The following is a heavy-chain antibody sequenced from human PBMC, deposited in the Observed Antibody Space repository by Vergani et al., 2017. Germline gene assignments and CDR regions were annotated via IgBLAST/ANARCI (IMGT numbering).Heavy chain of an antibody. Sequence: QVQLMQSGPVMKKPGGSLKVSCQASESTFSDYNIHWVRQAPGQGLQWMGWISPKTGDTDYLQRFQDRVTMTRAASTKTVYLKMTRLTSDDTAIYYCAQSLNFGRKGWFDSWVPGTLVTVSS. D-gene: IGHD3-10*01. J-gene: IGHJ5*01. V-gene: IGHV1-2*02. CDR3: AQSLNFGRKGWFDS. CDR2: ISPKTGDT. CDR1: ESTFSDYN.